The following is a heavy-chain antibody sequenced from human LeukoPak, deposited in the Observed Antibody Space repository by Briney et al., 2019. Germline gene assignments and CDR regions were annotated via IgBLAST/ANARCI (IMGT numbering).Heavy chain of an antibody. V-gene: IGHV3-30-3*01. D-gene: IGHD6-19*01. Sequence: GGSLRLSCAASGFTFSSYAMHWVRQAPGKGLEWVAVTSYDGSNKYYADSVKGRFTISRDNSKNTLYLQMNSLRAEDTAVYYCARDNSGWHHDAFDIWGQGTMVTVSS. J-gene: IGHJ3*02. CDR1: GFTFSSYA. CDR2: TSYDGSNK. CDR3: ARDNSGWHHDAFDI.